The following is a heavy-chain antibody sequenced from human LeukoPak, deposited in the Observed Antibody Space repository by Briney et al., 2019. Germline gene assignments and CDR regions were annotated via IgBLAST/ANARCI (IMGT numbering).Heavy chain of an antibody. V-gene: IGHV4-59*01. Sequence: SETLSLTCTVSGGSISSYYWSWIRQPPGKGLEWIGYIYYSGSTNYNPSLKSRVTISVDTSKNQFPLKLSPVTAADTAVYYCARDRQYYYDSSGYPHNWFDPWGQGTLVTVSS. D-gene: IGHD3-22*01. CDR1: GGSISSYY. CDR2: IYYSGST. J-gene: IGHJ5*02. CDR3: ARDRQYYYDSSGYPHNWFDP.